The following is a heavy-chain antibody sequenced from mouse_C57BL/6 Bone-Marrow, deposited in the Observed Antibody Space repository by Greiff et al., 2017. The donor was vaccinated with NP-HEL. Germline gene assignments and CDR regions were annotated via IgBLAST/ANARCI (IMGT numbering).Heavy chain of an antibody. V-gene: IGHV5-17*01. CDR1: GFTFSDYG. D-gene: IGHD1-1*01. J-gene: IGHJ3*01. Sequence: EVQRVESGGGLVKPGGSLKLSCAASGFTFSDYGMHWVRQAPEKGLEWVAYISSGSSTIYYADTVKGRFTISRDNAKNTLFLQMTSLRSEDTAMYYCARPGDYYGSSYVGFAYWGQGTLVTVSA. CDR3: ARPGDYYGSSYVGFAY. CDR2: ISSGSSTI.